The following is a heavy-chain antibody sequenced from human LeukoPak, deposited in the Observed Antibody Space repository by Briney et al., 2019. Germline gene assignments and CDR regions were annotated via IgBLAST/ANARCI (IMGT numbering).Heavy chain of an antibody. CDR1: GFTFSSYS. V-gene: IGHV3-21*01. CDR2: ISSSSSYI. CDR3: ARDGSSSWDYYYYMDV. J-gene: IGHJ6*03. Sequence: GGSLRLSCAASGFTFSSYSMNWVRQAPGKGLEWVSSISSSSSYIYYADSVKGRFTISRDNAKNSLYLQMNSLRAEDTAVYHCARDGSSSWDYYYYMDVWGKGTTVTVSS. D-gene: IGHD6-6*01.